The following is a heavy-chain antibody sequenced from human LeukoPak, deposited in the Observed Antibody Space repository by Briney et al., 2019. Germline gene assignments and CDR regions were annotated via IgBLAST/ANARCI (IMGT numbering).Heavy chain of an antibody. CDR2: INHSGST. V-gene: IGHV4-34*01. Sequence: SETLSLTCAVYGGSFSGYYWSWIRQPPGKGLEWIGEINHSGSTNYNPSLKSRVTISVDTSKNQFSLNLTSVTAADTAVYYCARAMSVAARLQTIFDYWGQGTLVTVSS. D-gene: IGHD6-6*01. J-gene: IGHJ4*02. CDR3: ARAMSVAARLQTIFDY. CDR1: GGSFSGYY.